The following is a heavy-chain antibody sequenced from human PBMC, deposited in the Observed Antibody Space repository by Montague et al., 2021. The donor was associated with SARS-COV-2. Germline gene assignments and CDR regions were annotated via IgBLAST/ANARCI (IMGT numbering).Heavy chain of an antibody. D-gene: IGHD3-9*01. V-gene: IGHV4-39*07. CDR3: ARDGSLRFDILIGPRHYSSGMDV. CDR2: IYYSGST. CDR1: GGSISSSSYY. J-gene: IGHJ6*02. Sequence: SETRSLTCTVSGGSISSSSYYWGWIRQPPGKGLEWIGSIYYSGSTYYNPSLKSRVTIAVDTSKNHFSLKLSSVTAAGTAVYYCARDGSLRFDILIGPRHYSSGMDVWGQGTTVTVSS.